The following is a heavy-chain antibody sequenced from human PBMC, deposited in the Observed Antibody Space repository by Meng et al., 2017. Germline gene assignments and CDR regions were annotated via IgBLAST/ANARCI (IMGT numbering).Heavy chain of an antibody. V-gene: IGHV3-74*01. Sequence: VEVVESGGGLFQPGGALRLSCAASGFTFNNYWMHWVRQVPGKGLVWVSRISGDGSITNYADSVKGRFTISRDNAKNTLYLQMNSLRPEDTAVYYCLDEAPRSDYWGQGSLVTVSS. CDR2: ISGDGSIT. CDR1: GFTFNNYW. J-gene: IGHJ4*02. D-gene: IGHD1-1*01. CDR3: LDEAPRSDY.